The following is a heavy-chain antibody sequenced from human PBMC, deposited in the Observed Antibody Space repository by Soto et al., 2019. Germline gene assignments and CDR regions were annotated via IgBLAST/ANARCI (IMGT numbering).Heavy chain of an antibody. CDR2: ISSSSSYI. Sequence: GGSLRLSCAASGFTFSSYSMNWVRQAPGKGLEWVSSISSSSSYIYYADSVKGRFTISRDNAKNSLYLQMNSLRAEDTAVYYCATRIVVVPAATHDAFDIWGQGTMVTVSS. J-gene: IGHJ3*02. D-gene: IGHD2-2*01. CDR3: ATRIVVVPAATHDAFDI. V-gene: IGHV3-21*01. CDR1: GFTFSSYS.